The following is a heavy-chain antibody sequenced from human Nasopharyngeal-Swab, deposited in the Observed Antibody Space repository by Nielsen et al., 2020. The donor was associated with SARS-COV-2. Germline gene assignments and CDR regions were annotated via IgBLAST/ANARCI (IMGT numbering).Heavy chain of an antibody. D-gene: IGHD3-10*01. J-gene: IGHJ4*02. Sequence: WIRQPPGKGLEWIGYLYYSGITNCNPSLMSRVTISIDKSKNQFSLNLSSVNAADTAVYFCAREAYYYGSGTYDSWGQGTLVTVSS. CDR2: LYYSGIT. V-gene: IGHV4-59*01. CDR3: AREAYYYGSGTYDS.